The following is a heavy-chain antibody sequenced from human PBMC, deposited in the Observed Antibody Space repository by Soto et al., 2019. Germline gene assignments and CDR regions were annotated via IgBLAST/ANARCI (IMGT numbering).Heavy chain of an antibody. V-gene: IGHV3-23*01. Sequence: EVQLLESGGGLGQPGGSLRLSCAASGFTFSSYAMTWVRQAPGKGLEWVSTISGSGGDSYYADSVKGRFTISRDLSENTVYLQMNSLRAEDTAVYYCARGRTGYTHWGHGTMVTVSS. D-gene: IGHD2-8*02. CDR3: ARGRTGYTH. J-gene: IGHJ3*01. CDR1: GFTFSSYA. CDR2: ISGSGGDS.